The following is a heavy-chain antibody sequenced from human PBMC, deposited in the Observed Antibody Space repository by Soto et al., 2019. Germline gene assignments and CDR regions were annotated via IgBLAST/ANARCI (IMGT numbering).Heavy chain of an antibody. Sequence: PSETRSLPCTLAGSSISSGGYYWSCTRQHPGKGLEWIGYTYYSGSTYYNPSLKSRVTISVDTSKNQFSLKLSSVTAADTAVYYCASETPVVVPAGGMEVWGQGTTVIVSS. CDR1: GSSISSGGYY. V-gene: IGHV4-31*03. CDR2: TYYSGST. J-gene: IGHJ6*02. D-gene: IGHD2-2*01. CDR3: ASETPVVVPAGGMEV.